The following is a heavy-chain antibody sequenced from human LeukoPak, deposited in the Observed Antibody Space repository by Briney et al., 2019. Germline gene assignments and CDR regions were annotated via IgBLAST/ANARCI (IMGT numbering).Heavy chain of an antibody. CDR1: GFTFSSYG. J-gene: IGHJ4*02. Sequence: PGGSLRLSCAASGFTFSSYGMHWVRQAPGKGLEWVAVIWYDGSNKYYADSVKGRFTISRDNSKNTLYLQLNSLRAEDTAVYYCASGSQYYFDYWGQGTLVTVSS. V-gene: IGHV3-33*01. CDR3: ASGSQYYFDY. D-gene: IGHD4-11*01. CDR2: IWYDGSNK.